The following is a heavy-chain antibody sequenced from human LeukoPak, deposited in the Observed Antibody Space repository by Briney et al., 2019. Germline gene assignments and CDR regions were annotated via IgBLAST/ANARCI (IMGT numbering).Heavy chain of an antibody. Sequence: QTGGSLRLSCAVSGFTFRSEWLSWVRQAPGKGLEWVAKINPDGSAKFYVDSVRGRFTISRDSAKNSLYLQMDSLTAEDTAVYYCAREIWFRCDYWGQGTLVTVSS. CDR3: AREIWFRCDY. CDR2: INPDGSAK. J-gene: IGHJ4*02. CDR1: GFTFRSEW. V-gene: IGHV3-7*04. D-gene: IGHD3-10*01.